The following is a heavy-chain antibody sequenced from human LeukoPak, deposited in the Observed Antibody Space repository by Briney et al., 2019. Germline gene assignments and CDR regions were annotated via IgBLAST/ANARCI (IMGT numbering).Heavy chain of an antibody. J-gene: IGHJ4*02. CDR3: ARTGYSSGWYPDNYFDY. Sequence: SETLSLTCTVSGGSISSYYWSWIRQPAGKGLEWIGRIYTSGSTNYNPSLKSRVTISVDTSKNQFSLKLSSVTAADTAVYYCARTGYSSGWYPDNYFDYWGQGTLVTVSS. V-gene: IGHV4-4*07. CDR2: IYTSGST. CDR1: GGSISSYY. D-gene: IGHD6-19*01.